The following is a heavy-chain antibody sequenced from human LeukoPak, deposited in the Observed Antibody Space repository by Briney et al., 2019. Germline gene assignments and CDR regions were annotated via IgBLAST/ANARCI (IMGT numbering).Heavy chain of an antibody. CDR3: ARGSYGDYGY. CDR1: GFTFSSYA. J-gene: IGHJ4*02. CDR2: ISYDGSNK. V-gene: IGHV3-30-3*01. Sequence: PGGSLRLSCAASGFTFSSYAMHWVRQAPGKGLEWVAVISYDGSNKYYADSVKGRFTISRDNSKNTLYLQMNSLRAEDTAVYYCARGSYGDYGYWGQETLVTVSS. D-gene: IGHD4-17*01.